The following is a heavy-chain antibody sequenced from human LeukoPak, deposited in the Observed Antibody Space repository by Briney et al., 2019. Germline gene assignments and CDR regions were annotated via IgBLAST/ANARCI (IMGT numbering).Heavy chain of an antibody. CDR3: AGGSGWITGD. J-gene: IGHJ4*01. D-gene: IGHD1-14*01. Sequence: GGSLRLSCSASGFTFGSYWMNWVRQAPGKGLEWVANIKQDGSEINYVDSVKGRLIISRDNAKNSLYLQMNSLRVDDTAVYYCAGGSGWITGDWGHGTLVTVSS. V-gene: IGHV3-7*03. CDR2: IKQDGSEI. CDR1: GFTFGSYW.